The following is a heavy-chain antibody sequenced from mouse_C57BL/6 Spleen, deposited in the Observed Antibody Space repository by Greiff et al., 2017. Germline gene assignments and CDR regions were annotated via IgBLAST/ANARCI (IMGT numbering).Heavy chain of an antibody. CDR3: ASYYDYDGWFAY. CDR2: IYPGSGST. V-gene: IGHV1-55*01. CDR1: GYTFTSYW. Sequence: QVQLQQPGAELVKPGASVKMSCKASGYTFTSYWITWVKQRPGQGLEWIGDIYPGSGSTKYNEKFKSKATLTVDTSSSTAYMQLSSLTSEDSAVYYCASYYDYDGWFAYWGQGTLVTVSA. J-gene: IGHJ3*01. D-gene: IGHD2-4*01.